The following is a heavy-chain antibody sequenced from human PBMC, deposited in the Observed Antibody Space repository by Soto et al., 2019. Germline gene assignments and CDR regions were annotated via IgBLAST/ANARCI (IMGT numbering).Heavy chain of an antibody. J-gene: IGHJ3*02. CDR2: MKEDGSEK. D-gene: IGHD1-26*01. CDR1: GFTFSNYW. V-gene: IGHV3-7*03. Sequence: EVQLVESGGGLVQPGGSLRLSCAASGFTFSNYWMSWVRQAPGKGLEWVANMKEDGSEKYYVDSVKGRFTISRDNAKTSLYLQMNGLRGEDTAVYYCARINSERYLGDSLDIWGQGTMVTVSS. CDR3: ARINSERYLGDSLDI.